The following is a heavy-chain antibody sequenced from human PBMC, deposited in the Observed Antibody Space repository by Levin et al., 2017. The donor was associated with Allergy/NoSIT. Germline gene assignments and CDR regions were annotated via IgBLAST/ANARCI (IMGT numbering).Heavy chain of an antibody. J-gene: IGHJ4*02. V-gene: IGHV4-34*01. CDR3: ARGRGPPGEVATIASRHFDY. D-gene: IGHD5-12*01. Sequence: NPSETLSLTCAVYGGSFSGYYWSWIRQPPGKGLEWIGEINHSGSTNYNPSLKSRVTISVDTSKNQFSLKLSSVTAADTAVYYCARGRGPPGEVATIASRHFDYWGQGTLVTVSS. CDR2: INHSGST. CDR1: GGSFSGYY.